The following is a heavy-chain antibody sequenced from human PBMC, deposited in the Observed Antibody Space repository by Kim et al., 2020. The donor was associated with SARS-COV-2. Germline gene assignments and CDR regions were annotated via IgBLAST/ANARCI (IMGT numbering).Heavy chain of an antibody. J-gene: IGHJ4*02. D-gene: IGHD2-2*01. Sequence: PSLKSRVTMSVDTSKNQFSLKLSSVTAADTAVYYCARVGLCSSTSCYAEDWGQGTLVTVSS. CDR3: ARVGLCSSTSCYAED. V-gene: IGHV4-4*07.